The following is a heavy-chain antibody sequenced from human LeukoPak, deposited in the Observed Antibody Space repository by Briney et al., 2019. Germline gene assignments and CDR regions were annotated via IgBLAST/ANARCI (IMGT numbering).Heavy chain of an antibody. J-gene: IGHJ4*02. CDR3: AIDSWELRGY. CDR2: IKQDGSGK. CDR1: GFTFSNYW. D-gene: IGHD1-26*01. Sequence: GGSLRLSCAASGFTFSNYWMSWVRQAPGKGLEWVANIKQDGSGKYYVDSVKGRFTISRDNAKNSLYLQMNSLRAEDTAVYYCAIDSWELRGYWGQGTLVTVSS. V-gene: IGHV3-7*01.